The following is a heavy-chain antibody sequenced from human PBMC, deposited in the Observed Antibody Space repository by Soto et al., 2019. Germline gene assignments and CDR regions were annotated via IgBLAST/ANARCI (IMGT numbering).Heavy chain of an antibody. CDR1: GGSISSGGYY. V-gene: IGHV4-31*03. J-gene: IGHJ6*02. CDR2: IYYSGST. Sequence: QVQLQELGPGLVKPSQTLSLTCTVSGGSISSGGYYWSWIRQHPGKGLEWIGYIYYSGSTYYNPSLKSRVTISVDTSKNQFSLKLSSVTAADTAVYYCARGSYYYGSSGRYGMDVWGQGTTVTVSS. CDR3: ARGSYYYGSSGRYGMDV. D-gene: IGHD3-10*01.